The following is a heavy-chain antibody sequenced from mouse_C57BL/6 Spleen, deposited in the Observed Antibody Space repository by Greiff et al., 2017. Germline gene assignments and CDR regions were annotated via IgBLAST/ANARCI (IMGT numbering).Heavy chain of an antibody. CDR3: ARWGSGYAMDY. D-gene: IGHD3-2*02. Sequence: EVKLQQSGPELVKPGASVKISCKASGYSFTGYYMNWVKQSPEKSLEWIGEINPSTGGTTYNQKFKAKATLTVDKSSSTAYMQLKSLTSEDSAVYYCARWGSGYAMDYWGQGTSVTVSS. CDR1: GYSFTGYY. J-gene: IGHJ4*01. V-gene: IGHV1-42*01. CDR2: INPSTGGT.